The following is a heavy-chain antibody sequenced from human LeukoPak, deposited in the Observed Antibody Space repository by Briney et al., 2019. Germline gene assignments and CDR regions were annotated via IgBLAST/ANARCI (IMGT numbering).Heavy chain of an antibody. CDR2: IYYSGST. CDR3: ARYNWNDFLYYFDY. CDR1: GGSISSSSYY. J-gene: IGHJ4*02. V-gene: IGHV4-39*07. Sequence: PSETLSLTCTVSGGSISSSSYYWGWIRQPPGKGLKWIGSIYYSGSTYYNPSLKSRVTISVDTSKNQFSLKLSSVTAADTAVYYCARYNWNDFLYYFDYWGQGTLVTVSS. D-gene: IGHD1-20*01.